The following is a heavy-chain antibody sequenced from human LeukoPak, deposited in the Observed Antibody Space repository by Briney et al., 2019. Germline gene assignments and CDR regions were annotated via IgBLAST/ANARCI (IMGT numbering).Heavy chain of an antibody. J-gene: IGHJ4*02. D-gene: IGHD3-10*01. Sequence: SETLSLTCAVYGGSFSGYYWSWIRQPPGKGLEWIGEINHSGSTNYNPSLKSRVTISVDTSKNQFSLKLSSVTAADTAVYYCARGFAGGRITMVRGGIFDYWGQGTLVTVSS. CDR3: ARGFAGGRITMVRGGIFDY. CDR2: INHSGST. V-gene: IGHV4-34*01. CDR1: GGSFSGYY.